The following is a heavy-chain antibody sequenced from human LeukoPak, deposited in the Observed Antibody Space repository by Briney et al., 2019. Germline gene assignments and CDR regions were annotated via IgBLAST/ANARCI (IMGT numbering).Heavy chain of an antibody. CDR1: GFTFTRSA. CDR3: AKHLGSQSLLYYYLDV. J-gene: IGHJ6*03. D-gene: IGHD2-21*01. Sequence: GGSLRLSCEASGFTFTRSAMTWVRQAPGKGLDWVSTNADSVKGRVTISRDNSKNTLYLKLNRLRSQVTALYYRAKHLGSQSLLYYYLDVWGEGTTVIVSS. V-gene: IGHV3-23*01.